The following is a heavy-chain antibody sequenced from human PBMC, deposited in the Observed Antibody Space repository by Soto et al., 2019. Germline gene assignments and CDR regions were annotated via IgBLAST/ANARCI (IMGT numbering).Heavy chain of an antibody. CDR3: ATPSEGHDRAFDI. J-gene: IGHJ3*02. CDR1: GYTFTSYD. CDR2: MNPNSGNT. Sequence: ASVKVSCTASGYTFTSYDINWVRQAPGQGLEWMGWMNPNSGNTGYAQKFQGRVTMTRNTSISTAYMELSSLRSEDTAVYYCATPSEGHDRAFDIWGQGTMVTVSS. D-gene: IGHD1-1*01. V-gene: IGHV1-8*01.